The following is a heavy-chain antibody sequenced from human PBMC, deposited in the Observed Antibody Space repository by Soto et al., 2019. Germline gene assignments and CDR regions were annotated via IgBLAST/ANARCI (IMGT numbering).Heavy chain of an antibody. Sequence: LRLSCAASGFTVSSYAMHWVRQAPGKGLEWVAVISYDGSNKYYADSVKGRFTISRDNSKNTLYLQMNSLRAEDTAVYYCARDLLFDPWGQGTLVTVSS. CDR1: GFTVSSYA. CDR3: ARDLLFDP. J-gene: IGHJ5*02. D-gene: IGHD3-10*01. V-gene: IGHV3-30-3*01. CDR2: ISYDGSNK.